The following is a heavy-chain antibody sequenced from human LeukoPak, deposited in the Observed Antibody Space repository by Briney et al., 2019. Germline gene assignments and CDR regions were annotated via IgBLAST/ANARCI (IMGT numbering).Heavy chain of an antibody. CDR3: TRDRAYKTFDY. D-gene: IGHD3-16*01. CDR1: GFTFSSYE. J-gene: IGHJ4*02. CDR2: ISSSGSTI. V-gene: IGHV3-48*03. Sequence: GGSLRLSCAASGFTFSSYEMNWVRQAPGKGLEWVSYISSSGSTIYYADSVIGRFTISRDNAKNSLFLQMISLRVEDTAVYYCTRDRAYKTFDYWGQGALVTVSS.